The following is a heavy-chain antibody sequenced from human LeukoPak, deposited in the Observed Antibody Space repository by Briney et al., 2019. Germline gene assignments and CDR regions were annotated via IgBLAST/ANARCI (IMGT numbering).Heavy chain of an antibody. Sequence: SGPTLVNPQQPLSLTCTFSGFSLTTSGGGVGWIRQPPGKALEWLALLYWDDDKRYSPSLNSRPTITKDTPKNQMALTMTNMDPGDTATYDCAHISYVPPSSGYFYSWGQGTLVPVSS. CDR3: AHISYVPPSSGYFYS. V-gene: IGHV2-5*02. D-gene: IGHD6-6*01. CDR2: LYWDDDK. CDR1: GFSLTTSGGG. J-gene: IGHJ4*02.